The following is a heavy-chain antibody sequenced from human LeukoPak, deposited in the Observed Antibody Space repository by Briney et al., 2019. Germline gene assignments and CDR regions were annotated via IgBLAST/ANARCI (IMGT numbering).Heavy chain of an antibody. J-gene: IGHJ4*02. Sequence: QPGTSLRLSCAASGLTFSSYAMHWVRQAPGKGLEWVVAISYDGGNKYYADSVKGRFTISRDNAKNSLFLQMNSLRAEDTALHYCARHGLYCFDCWGQGTLVTVSS. CDR3: ARHGLYCFDC. CDR2: ISYDGGNK. D-gene: IGHD3/OR15-3a*01. CDR1: GLTFSSYA. V-gene: IGHV3-30*03.